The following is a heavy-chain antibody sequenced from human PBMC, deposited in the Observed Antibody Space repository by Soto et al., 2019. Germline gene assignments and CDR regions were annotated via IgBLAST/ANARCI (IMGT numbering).Heavy chain of an antibody. V-gene: IGHV1-69*13. D-gene: IGHD6-13*01. J-gene: IGHJ5*02. Sequence: ASVKVSCKASRGTFSRYSISWVRQAPGQGLEWMGGIIPLYGTTNYAQKFQGRVTITADESTRIAYLELSSLRSEDTAIYYCATEGDAGIAAAGTAWFDRWGQGSLVTVSS. CDR3: ATEGDAGIAAAGTAWFDR. CDR1: RGTFSRYS. CDR2: IIPLYGTT.